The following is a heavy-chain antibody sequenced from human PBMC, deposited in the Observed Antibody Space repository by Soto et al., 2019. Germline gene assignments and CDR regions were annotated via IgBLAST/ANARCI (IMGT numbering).Heavy chain of an antibody. Sequence: GVLRLSCAASGFTFSSYAMSWVRQAPGKGLEWVSAISGSGGSTYYADSVKGRFTISRDNSKNTLYLQMNSLRAEDTAVYYCAKAPSGWDGMDVWGQGTPVIVSS. V-gene: IGHV3-23*01. CDR3: AKAPSGWDGMDV. CDR2: ISGSGGST. D-gene: IGHD6-19*01. CDR1: GFTFSSYA. J-gene: IGHJ6*02.